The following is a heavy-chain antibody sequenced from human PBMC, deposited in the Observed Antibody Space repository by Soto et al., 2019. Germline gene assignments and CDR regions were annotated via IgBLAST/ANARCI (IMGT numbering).Heavy chain of an antibody. CDR3: ARGYYDILTGYSAFDY. D-gene: IGHD3-9*01. J-gene: IGHJ4*02. V-gene: IGHV4-31*03. CDR2: IYYSGST. Sequence: QVQLQESGPGLVKPSQTLSLTCTVSGGSISSGGYYWSWIRQHPGKGLEWIGYIYYSGSTYYNPSLKSRVTISVDTSKNQFSLKLSSVTAADTAVYYCARGYYDILTGYSAFDYWGQGTLVTVSS. CDR1: GGSISSGGYY.